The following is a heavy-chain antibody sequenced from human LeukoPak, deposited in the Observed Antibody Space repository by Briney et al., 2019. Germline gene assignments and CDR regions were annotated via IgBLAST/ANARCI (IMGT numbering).Heavy chain of an antibody. Sequence: GGSLRLSCAASGFFFSDYYMSWIRQAPGKGLEWVSHISGTTGYTKYANSVKGRFTISRDNAKNSLYLQMNSLRAEDTALYYCAREGILRYFDWAALGYYYGMDVWGQGTTVTVSS. CDR2: ISGTTGYT. CDR1: GFFFSDYY. V-gene: IGHV3-11*05. D-gene: IGHD3-9*01. CDR3: AREGILRYFDWAALGYYYGMDV. J-gene: IGHJ6*02.